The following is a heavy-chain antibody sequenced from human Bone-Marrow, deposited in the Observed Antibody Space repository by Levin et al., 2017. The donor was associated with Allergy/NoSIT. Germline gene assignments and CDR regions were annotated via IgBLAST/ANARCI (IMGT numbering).Heavy chain of an antibody. V-gene: IGHV4-30-4*01. Sequence: SETLSLTCTVSGGSISSGDYYWSWIRQPPGKGLEWIGYIYYSGSTYYNPSLKSRVTISVDTSKNQFSLKLSSVTAADTAVYYCARVMVGSGSYYNWTHAFDIWGQGTMVTVSS. D-gene: IGHD3-10*01. CDR3: ARVMVGSGSYYNWTHAFDI. J-gene: IGHJ3*02. CDR1: GGSISSGDYY. CDR2: IYYSGST.